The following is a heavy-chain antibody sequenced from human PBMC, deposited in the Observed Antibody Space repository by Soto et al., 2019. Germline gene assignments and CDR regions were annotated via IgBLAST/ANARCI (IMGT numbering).Heavy chain of an antibody. CDR2: IWFDGVKE. CDR1: GVSVYIYA. J-gene: IGHJ6*02. Sequence: AASGVSVYIYAVHWVRQAPGKGLEWLAIIWFDGVKEYYAESVRGRFTISIDNSKNTVFLQMDTVGAEDSALYHCTRATFDVWGQGTTVTVSS. CDR3: TRATFDV. V-gene: IGHV3-33*01.